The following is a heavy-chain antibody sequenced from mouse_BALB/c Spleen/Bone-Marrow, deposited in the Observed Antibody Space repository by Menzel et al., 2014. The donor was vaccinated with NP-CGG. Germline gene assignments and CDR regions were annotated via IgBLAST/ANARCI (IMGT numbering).Heavy chain of an antibody. J-gene: IGHJ4*01. CDR3: ARIWAYYAMDY. D-gene: IGHD4-1*01. Sequence: EVKLMESGGGLVQPGGSLKLSCAASGFTFSSYGMSWVRQTPDKRLELVATINSNGGSTYYPDSVKGRFTISRDNAKSTLYLQMSSLKSEDTAMYYCARIWAYYAMDYWGQGTSVTVSS. CDR1: GFTFSSYG. CDR2: INSNGGST. V-gene: IGHV5-6-3*01.